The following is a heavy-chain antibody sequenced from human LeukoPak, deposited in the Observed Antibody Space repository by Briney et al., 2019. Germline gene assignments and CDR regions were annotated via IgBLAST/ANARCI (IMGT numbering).Heavy chain of an antibody. CDR3: AKDHFGIFDY. CDR2: ISGSGGST. CDR1: ESTFSSYA. J-gene: IGHJ4*02. Sequence: GGSLELSCAPSESTFSSYAMGWFRQPQGKGREWVSAISGSGGSTYYADSVKGRFTISRDNSKNTLYLQMNSLRAEDTAVYYCAKDHFGIFDYWGQGTLVTVSS. D-gene: IGHD3-3*01. V-gene: IGHV3-23*01.